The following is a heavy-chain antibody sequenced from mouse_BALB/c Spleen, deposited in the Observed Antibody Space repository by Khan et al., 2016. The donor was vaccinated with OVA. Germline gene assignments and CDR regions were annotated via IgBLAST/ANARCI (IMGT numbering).Heavy chain of an antibody. CDR2: INPDNNYS. V-gene: IGHV1-4*01. Sequence: VQLQQSGAELARPGASVKMSCKASGYTFTSYSMHWIRQRPGQALEWIGHINPDNNYSNYNQKFKDKATLIVDKSSSTSYMQLSSLTSEDSAVYYGVREGAYHRSDGWFAYWGQGTLVTVSA. CDR3: VREGAYHRSDGWFAY. CDR1: GYTFTSYS. J-gene: IGHJ3*01. D-gene: IGHD2-14*01.